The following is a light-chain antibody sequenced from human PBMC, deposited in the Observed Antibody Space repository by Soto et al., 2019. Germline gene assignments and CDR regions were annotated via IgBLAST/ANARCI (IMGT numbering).Light chain of an antibody. CDR1: QSVSSN. CDR2: DVS. CDR3: QQYNNWPRL. V-gene: IGKV3-15*01. Sequence: EIVMTQSPATLSVAPGERATLSCRASQSVSSNLAWYQQKPGQAPRLLMYDVSTRAADIPARFSGSGSGTEFTLTISSLQSEDFAVYYCQQYNNWPRLFGQGTKPEIK. J-gene: IGKJ2*01.